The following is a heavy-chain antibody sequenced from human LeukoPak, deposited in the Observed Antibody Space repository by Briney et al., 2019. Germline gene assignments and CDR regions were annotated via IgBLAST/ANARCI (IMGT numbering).Heavy chain of an antibody. Sequence: ASVKVSCKASGGTFSSYAISWVRHAPGKEIEWMGGIIPIFGTANYAQKFQGRVTITADESTSTAYMELSSLRSEDTAVYYCARGGDFRSSPRLMVGFDPWGQGTLVTVSS. V-gene: IGHV1-69*01. CDR2: IIPIFGTA. CDR3: ARGGDFRSSPRLMVGFDP. D-gene: IGHD2-8*01. J-gene: IGHJ5*02. CDR1: GGTFSSYA.